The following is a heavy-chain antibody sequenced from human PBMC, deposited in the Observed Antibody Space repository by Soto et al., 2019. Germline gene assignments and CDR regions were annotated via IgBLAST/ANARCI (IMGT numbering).Heavy chain of an antibody. J-gene: IGHJ3*02. CDR1: GGSISSYY. Sequence: SETMSLTCTVSGGSISSYYWSWIRQPPGKGLEWIGYIYYSGSTNYNPSLKSRVTISVDTSKNQFSLKLSSVTAADTAVYYCARGVGYCSGGSCFDAFDIWGQGTMVTVSS. V-gene: IGHV4-59*01. D-gene: IGHD2-15*01. CDR3: ARGVGYCSGGSCFDAFDI. CDR2: IYYSGST.